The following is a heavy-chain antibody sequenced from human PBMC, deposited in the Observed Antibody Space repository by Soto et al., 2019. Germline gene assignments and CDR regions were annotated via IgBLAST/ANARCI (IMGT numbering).Heavy chain of an antibody. CDR2: IYPGDSDT. CDR3: ARTYYDFWSGYYIGSNYYYYYYMDV. CDR1: GYSFTSYW. D-gene: IGHD3-3*01. Sequence: GGSLRLSCKGSGYSFTSYWIGWVRQMPGKGLEWMGIIYPGDSDTRYSPSFQGQVTISADKSISTAYLQWSSLKASDTAMYYCARTYYDFWSGYYIGSNYYYYYYMDVWGKGTTVTVSS. V-gene: IGHV5-51*01. J-gene: IGHJ6*03.